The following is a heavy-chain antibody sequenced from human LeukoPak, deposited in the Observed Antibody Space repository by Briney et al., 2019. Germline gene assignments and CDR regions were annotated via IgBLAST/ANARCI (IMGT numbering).Heavy chain of an antibody. D-gene: IGHD3-10*01. J-gene: IGHJ4*02. V-gene: IGHV3-21*01. Sequence: GGSLRLSCAASGFTFGSYSMNWVRQAPGKGLEWVSSISSSSSYIYYADSVKGRFTISRDNAKNSLYLQMNSLRAEDTAVYYCARDLDVWFGELLPSTPPAYWGQGTLVTVSS. CDR3: ARDLDVWFGELLPSTPPAY. CDR2: ISSSSSYI. CDR1: GFTFGSYS.